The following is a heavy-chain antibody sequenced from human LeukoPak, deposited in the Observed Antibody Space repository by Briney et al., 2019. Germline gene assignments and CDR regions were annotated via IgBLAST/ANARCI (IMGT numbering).Heavy chain of an antibody. CDR1: GFTFSSYG. D-gene: IGHD3-10*01. J-gene: IGHJ4*02. CDR3: AKTIGSGSH. CDR2: ISYDGSNK. V-gene: IGHV3-30*18. Sequence: GGSLRLSCAASGFTFSSYGMHLVRQAPGKGLEWVAVISYDGSNKYYADSVKGRFTISRDNSKNTLYLQMNSLRAEDTAVYYCAKTIGSGSHWGQGTLVTVSS.